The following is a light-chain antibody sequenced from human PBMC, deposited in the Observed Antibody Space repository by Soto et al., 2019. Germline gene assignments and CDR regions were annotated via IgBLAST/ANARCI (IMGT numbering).Light chain of an antibody. CDR3: QESYNTVT. J-gene: IGKJ3*01. Sequence: QLTQSPSTLSASVGDRATITCRASQNINTDLNWYQQKPGRAPKLLIYAASYLQSGVQSRFSGTGSGTDFTLTISSLTPEDFATYYCQESYNTVTFGPGTKVDIK. V-gene: IGKV1-39*01. CDR2: AAS. CDR1: QNINTD.